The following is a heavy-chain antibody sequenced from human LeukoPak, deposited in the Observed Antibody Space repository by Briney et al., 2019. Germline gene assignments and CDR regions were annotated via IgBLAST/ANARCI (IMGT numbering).Heavy chain of an antibody. V-gene: IGHV3-23*01. CDR2: ISGSGGST. Sequence: GGSLRLSCAASGYTFSSYAMSWVRQAPGKGLEWVSAISGSGGSTYYADSVKGRFTISRDNSKNTLYLQMNSLRAEDTAVYYCAKDRYGSGLTDYWGQGTLVTVSS. CDR1: GYTFSSYA. D-gene: IGHD3-10*01. J-gene: IGHJ4*02. CDR3: AKDRYGSGLTDY.